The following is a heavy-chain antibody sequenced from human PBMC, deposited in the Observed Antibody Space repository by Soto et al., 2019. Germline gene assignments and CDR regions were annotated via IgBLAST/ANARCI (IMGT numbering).Heavy chain of an antibody. J-gene: IGHJ4*02. V-gene: IGHV1-69*01. CDR3: ASAFYGDYVFGYFDY. CDR1: GGTFSSYA. D-gene: IGHD4-17*01. CDR2: IIPIFGTA. Sequence: QVQLVQSGAEVKKPGSSVKVSCKASGGTFSSYAISWVRQAPGLGLEWMGGIIPIFGTANYAQKFQGRVTITADESKSTAYMELSSLRSEDTAVYYCASAFYGDYVFGYFDYWGQGTLVTVSS.